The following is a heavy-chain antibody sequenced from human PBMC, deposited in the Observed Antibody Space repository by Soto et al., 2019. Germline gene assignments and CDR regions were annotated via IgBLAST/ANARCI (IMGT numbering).Heavy chain of an antibody. CDR2: IYYSGST. Sequence: SETLSRTCTVSGGSISSGGYYWSWILQHPGKGLEWIGYIYYSGSTYYNPSLKSRVTISVDTSKNQFSLKLSSVTAADTAVYYCARGSRDFYYYYGMDVWGQGTTVTVSS. V-gene: IGHV4-31*03. CDR1: GGSISSGGYY. CDR3: ARGSRDFYYYYGMDV. J-gene: IGHJ6*02.